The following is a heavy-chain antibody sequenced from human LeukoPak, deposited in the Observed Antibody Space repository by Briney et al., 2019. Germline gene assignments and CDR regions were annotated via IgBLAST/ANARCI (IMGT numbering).Heavy chain of an antibody. Sequence: SEILSLTCAVYGGSFSGYYWSWIRQPPGKGLEWIGEINHSGSTNYNPSLKSRVTISVDTSKNQFSLKLSSVTAADTGVYYCARGIRFDPWGQGTLVTVSS. CDR1: GGSFSGYY. J-gene: IGHJ5*02. CDR2: INHSGST. V-gene: IGHV4-34*01. CDR3: ARGIRFDP.